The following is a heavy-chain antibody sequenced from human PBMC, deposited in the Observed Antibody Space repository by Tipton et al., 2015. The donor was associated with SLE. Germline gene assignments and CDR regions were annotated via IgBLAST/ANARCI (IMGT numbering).Heavy chain of an antibody. CDR3: ARHEGAVAPGYFDF. Sequence: TLSLTCTVSGGSISSRSYYWGWIRQPPGKGLEWIGSIYYSGSTYYNPSLKSRVTISVDTSKNQLSLKLRSVTAADTAVYYCARHEGAVAPGYFDFWGQGTLVTVSS. CDR2: IYYSGST. D-gene: IGHD6-19*01. J-gene: IGHJ4*02. CDR1: GGSISSRSYY. V-gene: IGHV4-39*07.